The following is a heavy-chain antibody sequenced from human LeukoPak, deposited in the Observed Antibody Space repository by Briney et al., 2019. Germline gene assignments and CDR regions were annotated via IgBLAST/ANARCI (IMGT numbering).Heavy chain of an antibody. D-gene: IGHD3-22*01. V-gene: IGHV1-46*01. CDR2: INPSGGST. CDR3: ARETLTYYYDSSGYLGIGWFDP. J-gene: IGHJ5*02. CDR1: GYTFTSYY. Sequence: ASVKVSCKASGYTFTSYYMHWVRQAPGQGLEWMGIINPSGGSTSYAQKFQGRVTMTTDTSTSTAYMELRSLRSDDTAVYYCARETLTYYYDSSGYLGIGWFDPWGQGTLVTVSS.